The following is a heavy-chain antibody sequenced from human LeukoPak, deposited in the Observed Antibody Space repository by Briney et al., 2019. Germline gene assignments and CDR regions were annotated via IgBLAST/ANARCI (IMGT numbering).Heavy chain of an antibody. Sequence: SETLSLTCTVSGDSIINYYWSWIRQSPGKGLEWIGYIYYSGSTKYNPSLKSRVTISVDTSKNQFSLKLSSVTAADTAVYYCARHRGSGSRYFDYWGQGTLVTVSS. CDR2: IYYSGST. CDR3: ARHRGSGSRYFDY. CDR1: GDSIINYY. V-gene: IGHV4-59*08. D-gene: IGHD3-10*01. J-gene: IGHJ4*02.